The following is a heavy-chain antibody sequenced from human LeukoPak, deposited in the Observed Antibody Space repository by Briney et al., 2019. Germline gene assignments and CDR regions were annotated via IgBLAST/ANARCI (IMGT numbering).Heavy chain of an antibody. CDR2: IYYSGST. D-gene: IGHD2-15*01. CDR3: ARLDGGYCSGGSCYYYYMDV. CDR1: GGSISSSSYY. V-gene: IGHV4-39*01. J-gene: IGHJ6*03. Sequence: SETLSLTCTVSGGSISSSSYYWGWIRQPPGKGLEWIGSIYYSGSTYYNPSLKSRVTISVGTSKNQFSLKLSSVTAADTAVYYCARLDGGYCSGGSCYYYYMDVWGKGTTVTISS.